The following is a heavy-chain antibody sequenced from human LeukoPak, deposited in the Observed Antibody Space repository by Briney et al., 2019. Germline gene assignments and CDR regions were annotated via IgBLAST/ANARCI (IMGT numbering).Heavy chain of an antibody. D-gene: IGHD3-22*01. J-gene: IGHJ4*02. Sequence: GGSLRLSCAASGFTFSSYWMSWVRQAPGKGLEWVANIKQDGSEKYYVDSVKGRFTISRDNAKNSLYLQMNSLRAEDTAVYYCARSSGDMILEYGHEYYFDYWGQGTLVTVSS. CDR3: ARSSGDMILEYGHEYYFDY. CDR2: IKQDGSEK. CDR1: GFTFSSYW. V-gene: IGHV3-7*01.